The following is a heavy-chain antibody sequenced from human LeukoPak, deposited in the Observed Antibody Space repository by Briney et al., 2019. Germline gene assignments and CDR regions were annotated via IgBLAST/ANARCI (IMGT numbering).Heavy chain of an antibody. CDR3: ARAPPAADIALGYYMDV. J-gene: IGHJ6*03. Sequence: GGSLRLSCAASGFTFSSYWMSWVRQAPGKGLEWVASIKQDGSEKYYVDSVKGRFTISRDNAKNSLYLQMNSLRAEDTAVYYCARAPPAADIALGYYMDVWGKGTTVTVSS. D-gene: IGHD5-12*01. CDR2: IKQDGSEK. V-gene: IGHV3-7*04. CDR1: GFTFSSYW.